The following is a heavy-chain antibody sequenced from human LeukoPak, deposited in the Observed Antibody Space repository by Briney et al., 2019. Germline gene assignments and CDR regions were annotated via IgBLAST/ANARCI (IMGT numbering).Heavy chain of an antibody. D-gene: IGHD5-18*01. V-gene: IGHV4-39*01. CDR3: ASHLQLWYFDY. J-gene: IGHJ4*02. Sequence: PSETLSLTCTVSGGSISSSSYYWGWIRQPPGKGLEWIGSIYYSGSTYYNPSLKSRVTISVDTSKNQFSLKLSSVTAADTAVYYCASHLQLWYFDYWGQGTLVTVSS. CDR1: GGSISSSSYY. CDR2: IYYSGST.